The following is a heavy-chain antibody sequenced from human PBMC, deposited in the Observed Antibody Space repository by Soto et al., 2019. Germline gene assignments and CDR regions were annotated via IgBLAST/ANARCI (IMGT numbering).Heavy chain of an antibody. CDR2: INHSGST. D-gene: IGHD5-18*01. CDR3: ARGRGYSYGYHYYHYGMYV. Sequence: SETLSLTCAVYGGSFSGSYWSLIRQPPGKGLEWIGQINHSGSTNYNPSLKSRVTISVDTSKNQFSLKLRSVTAADTAVYYCARGRGYSYGYHYYHYGMYVWGQVNTVTF. V-gene: IGHV4-34*01. CDR1: GGSFSGSY. J-gene: IGHJ6*02.